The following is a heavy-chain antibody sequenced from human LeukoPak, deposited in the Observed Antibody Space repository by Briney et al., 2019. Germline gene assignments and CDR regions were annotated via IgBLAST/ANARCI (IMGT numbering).Heavy chain of an antibody. CDR3: AKDLGWLQLQGDY. CDR2: ISGSGGST. J-gene: IGHJ4*02. V-gene: IGHV3-23*01. CDR1: GFTVSSYA. Sequence: GGSLRLSCTASGFTVSSYAMSWVRQAPGKGLGWVSAISGSGGSTYYADSVKGRFTISRDNSKNTLYLQMNSLRADDTAVYYCAKDLGWLQLQGDYWGQGTLVTVSS. D-gene: IGHD5-24*01.